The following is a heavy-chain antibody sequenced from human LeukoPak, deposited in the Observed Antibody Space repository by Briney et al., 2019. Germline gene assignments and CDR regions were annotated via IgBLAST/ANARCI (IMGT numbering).Heavy chain of an antibody. D-gene: IGHD1-1*01. V-gene: IGHV1-69*13. J-gene: IGHJ6*03. CDR1: GGTFSSYA. CDR3: ARVKNSGGAERPSYYYMDV. CDR2: IIPIFGTA. Sequence: ASVKVSCKASGGTFSSYAISWVRQAPGQGLEWMGGIIPIFGTANYAQKFQGRVTITADESTSTAYMELSSLRSEDTAVYYCARVKNSGGAERPSYYYMDVWAKGPRSPSP.